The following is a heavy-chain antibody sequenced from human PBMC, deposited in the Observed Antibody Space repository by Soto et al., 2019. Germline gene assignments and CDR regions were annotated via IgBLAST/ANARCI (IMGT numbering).Heavy chain of an antibody. Sequence: GGSLRLSCAASGFTFSSYGMHWVRQAPGKGLEWVAVIWYDGSNKYYADSVKGRFTISRDNSKNTLYLQMNSLRAEDTAVYYCARDRRITMVRGVIYYYYGMDVWGQGTTVTVSS. CDR1: GFTFSSYG. CDR2: IWYDGSNK. D-gene: IGHD3-10*01. J-gene: IGHJ6*02. V-gene: IGHV3-33*01. CDR3: ARDRRITMVRGVIYYYYGMDV.